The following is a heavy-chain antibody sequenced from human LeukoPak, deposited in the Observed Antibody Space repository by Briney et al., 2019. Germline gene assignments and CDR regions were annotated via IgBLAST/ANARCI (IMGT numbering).Heavy chain of an antibody. D-gene: IGHD1-1*01. V-gene: IGHV3-7*05. Sequence: GGSLRLSCAASGFTFSSYAMYWVRQAPGKGPEWVANIKQDGSGESYVGSVRGRFTISRDNAKNSLYLQMTSLRAEDTALYYCARRWNLDVWGQGTTVTVSS. CDR3: ARRWNLDV. CDR1: GFTFSSYA. CDR2: IKQDGSGE. J-gene: IGHJ6*02.